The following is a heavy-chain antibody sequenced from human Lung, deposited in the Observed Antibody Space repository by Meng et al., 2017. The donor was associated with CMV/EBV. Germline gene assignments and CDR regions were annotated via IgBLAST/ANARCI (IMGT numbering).Heavy chain of an antibody. Sequence: GTFSGYTVTWVRQAPGQGLEWMGRVFPILDITNYAQKFQGRVTITADKSTSTSYMELSSLRSEDTAVYYCVRLDCTSDSCFAGGTDYWGQGTLVTVSS. V-gene: IGHV1-69*02. CDR1: GTFSGYT. CDR3: VRLDCTSDSCFAGGTDY. J-gene: IGHJ4*02. CDR2: VFPILDIT. D-gene: IGHD2-8*02.